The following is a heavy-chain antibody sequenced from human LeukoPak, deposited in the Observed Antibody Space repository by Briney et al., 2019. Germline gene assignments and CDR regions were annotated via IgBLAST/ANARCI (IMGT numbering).Heavy chain of an antibody. CDR3: ATLGQWLVNGHAFDI. CDR1: GYTFTSYA. D-gene: IGHD6-19*01. V-gene: IGHV1-3*01. Sequence: ASVKVSCKASGYTFTSYAMHWVRQAPGQRLEWMGWINAGNGNTKYSQKFQGRVTMTEDTSTDTAYMELSSLRSEDTAVYYCATLGQWLVNGHAFDIWGQGTMVTVSS. CDR2: INAGNGNT. J-gene: IGHJ3*02.